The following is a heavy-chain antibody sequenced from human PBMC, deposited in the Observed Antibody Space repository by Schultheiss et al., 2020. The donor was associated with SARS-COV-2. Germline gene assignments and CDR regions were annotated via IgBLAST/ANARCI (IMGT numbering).Heavy chain of an antibody. V-gene: IGHV4-31*03. CDR3: ARDDGHCSGGSCLAFDY. J-gene: IGHJ4*02. CDR1: GGSISSGDYS. D-gene: IGHD2-15*01. CDR2: IYYSGST. Sequence: SQTLLLTCTVSGGSISSGDYSWSWIRQPPGKGLEWIGYIYYSGSTYYNPSLKSRVTISVDTSKNQFSLKLSSVTAADTAVYYCARDDGHCSGGSCLAFDYWGQGTLVTVSS.